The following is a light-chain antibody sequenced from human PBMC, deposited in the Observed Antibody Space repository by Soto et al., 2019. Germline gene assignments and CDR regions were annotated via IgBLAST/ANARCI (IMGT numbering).Light chain of an antibody. J-gene: IGKJ1*01. V-gene: IGKV1-33*01. CDR1: QDISNF. CDR2: DVS. Sequence: DVQMTQSPSSLSASVGDRVTITCQASQDISNFLNWYHQAPGKAPQLLIYDVSNLQPGVASRFSGSGSGTEFTLTISSLQPDDFATYYCQHYNSYSEAFGQGTKVELK. CDR3: QHYNSYSEA.